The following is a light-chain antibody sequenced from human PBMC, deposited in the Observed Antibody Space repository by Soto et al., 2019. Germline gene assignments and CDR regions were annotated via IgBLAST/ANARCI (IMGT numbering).Light chain of an antibody. CDR2: AAS. CDR1: QGIGTW. J-gene: IGKJ5*01. CDR3: QHASSFPIT. Sequence: DIQMTQAPSSVFASVGDRVTITCRASQGIGTWLAWYQQNPGKAPSLLIYAASTWHSGVPSRFTGRGSGTDFTLTISSLQPEDSATYYCQHASSFPITFGQGTRLEIK. V-gene: IGKV1D-12*01.